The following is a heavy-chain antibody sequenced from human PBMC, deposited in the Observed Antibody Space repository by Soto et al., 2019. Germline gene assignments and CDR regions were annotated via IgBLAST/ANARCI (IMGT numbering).Heavy chain of an antibody. V-gene: IGHV4-34*01. D-gene: IGHD3-16*02. CDR3: ARGYYDYVWGSYRYTRDYYFDY. Sequence: QVQLQQWGAGLLKPSETLSLTCAVYGGSFSGYYWSWIRQPPGKGLEWIGEINHSGSTNYNPSLNSRVTISVDTSKNQFSLKLSSVTAADTAVYYCARGYYDYVWGSYRYTRDYYFDYWGQGTLVTVSS. CDR1: GGSFSGYY. J-gene: IGHJ4*02. CDR2: INHSGST.